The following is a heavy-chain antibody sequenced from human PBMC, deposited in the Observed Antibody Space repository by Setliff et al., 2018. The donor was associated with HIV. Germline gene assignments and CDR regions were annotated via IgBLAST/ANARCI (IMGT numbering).Heavy chain of an antibody. V-gene: IGHV4-39*07. CDR1: GGSINSSSYY. Sequence: PSETLSLTCTVSGGSINSSSYYWGWIRQPPGKGLDWIGSISYSGGIYYNPSLKSRVTLSIDTSKNQFSLRLTFLAAADTAVYFCARANLYSSGPLDYWGQGRLVTVSS. D-gene: IGHD6-19*01. CDR2: ISYSGGI. J-gene: IGHJ4*02. CDR3: ARANLYSSGPLDY.